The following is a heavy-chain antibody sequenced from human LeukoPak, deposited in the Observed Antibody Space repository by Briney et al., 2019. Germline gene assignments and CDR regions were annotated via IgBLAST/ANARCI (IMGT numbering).Heavy chain of an antibody. CDR3: ARVWGYCSSTSCYGGGYFDY. CDR1: GLTFSSYA. V-gene: IGHV3-66*01. Sequence: PGRSLRLSCAPSGLTFSSYAMSWVRQAPGKGLGWVSVIYTVGSTYYANCLKGRFTTTRDNSKNTLYLQMNRLRAEDTAVYYCARVWGYCSSTSCYGGGYFDYWGQGALVTVSS. CDR2: IYTVGST. J-gene: IGHJ4*02. D-gene: IGHD2-2*01.